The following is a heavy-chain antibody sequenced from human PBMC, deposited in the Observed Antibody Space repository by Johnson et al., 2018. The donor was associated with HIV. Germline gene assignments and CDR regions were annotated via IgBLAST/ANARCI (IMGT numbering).Heavy chain of an antibody. CDR2: INQAVTAN. D-gene: IGHD3-3*01. J-gene: IGHJ3*02. CDR3: ARGGSHITIFGVDINMGAFDI. V-gene: IGHV3-7*01. CDR1: GFNVSTNN. Sequence: VQLVESGGGLVKPGGSLGLSCAASGFNVSTNNMNWVRQAPGEGLEWVANINQAVTANYYAASMRGGFTISRTNAKSSLYLQMNSLRAGDTAVYYCARGGSHITIFGVDINMGAFDIWGQGTLVTVSS.